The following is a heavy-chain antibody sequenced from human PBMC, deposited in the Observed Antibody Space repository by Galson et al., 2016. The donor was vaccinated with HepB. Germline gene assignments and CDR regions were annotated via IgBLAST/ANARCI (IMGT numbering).Heavy chain of an antibody. J-gene: IGHJ4*02. V-gene: IGHV3-30*03. CDR2: ISYDGSYK. D-gene: IGHD3-16*01. CDR1: GFTLSNFA. Sequence: SLRLSCAASGFTLSNFAMHWVRQAPGKGLEWVAVISYDGSYKYYTDSVKGRFTISRDNSKNTLYLQMDSLRVEDTAVFYCAREGWGGFDYWGQGILVTVSS. CDR3: AREGWGGFDY.